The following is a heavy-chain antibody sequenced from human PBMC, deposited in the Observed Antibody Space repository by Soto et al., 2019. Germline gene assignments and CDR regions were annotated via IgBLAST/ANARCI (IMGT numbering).Heavy chain of an antibody. CDR2: ISSSSTYT. V-gene: IGHV3-11*05. Sequence: GGSLRLSCAASRFTFSDYYMSWIRQAPGKGLEWVSYISSSSTYTNYADSVKGRFTISRDNAKNSLYLQMNSLRAEDTAVYYCARGADILTGSDAFDIWGQGTMVTVSS. D-gene: IGHD3-9*01. CDR1: RFTFSDYY. CDR3: ARGADILTGSDAFDI. J-gene: IGHJ3*02.